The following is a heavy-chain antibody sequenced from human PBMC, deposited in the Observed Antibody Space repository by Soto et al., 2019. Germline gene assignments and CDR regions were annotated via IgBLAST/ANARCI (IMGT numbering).Heavy chain of an antibody. D-gene: IGHD3-16*01. V-gene: IGHV4-4*02. J-gene: IGHJ4*02. CDR2: ISHSGST. Sequence: PSETLSLTCAVSGGSISSSKWWTWVRQPPGQGLEWIGEISHSGSTNYNPSLKSRVNMSVDKSKNQFSLRLSSVTAADTAIYYCARSGGFFTLPYWGQGIMVTVSS. CDR3: ARSGGFFTLPY. CDR1: GGSISSSKW.